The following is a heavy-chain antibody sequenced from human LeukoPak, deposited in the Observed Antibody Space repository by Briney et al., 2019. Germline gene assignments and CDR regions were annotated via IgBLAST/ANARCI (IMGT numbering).Heavy chain of an antibody. Sequence: AGGSLRLSCAASGFTFSSYAMSWVRQAPGKGLEWVSAISGSGGSTYYADSVKGRFTISGDNSKNTLYLQMNSLRAEDTAVYYCAKKLRAVAGKGRYFDLWGRGTLVTVSS. V-gene: IGHV3-23*01. CDR2: ISGSGGST. CDR3: AKKLRAVAGKGRYFDL. D-gene: IGHD6-19*01. J-gene: IGHJ2*01. CDR1: GFTFSSYA.